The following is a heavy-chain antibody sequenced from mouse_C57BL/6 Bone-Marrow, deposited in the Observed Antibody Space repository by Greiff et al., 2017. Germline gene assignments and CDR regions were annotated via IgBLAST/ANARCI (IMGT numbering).Heavy chain of an antibody. CDR2: ISSGSSTI. J-gene: IGHJ3*01. CDR1: GFTFSDYG. CDR3: ASTPWFAY. V-gene: IGHV5-17*01. Sequence: EVKLMESGGGLVKPGGSLKLSCAASGFTFSDYGMHWVRQAPEKGLEWVAYISSGSSTIYYADTVKGRFTISRDNAKNTLFLQMTSLSSEDTAMYYCASTPWFAYWGQGTLVTVSA.